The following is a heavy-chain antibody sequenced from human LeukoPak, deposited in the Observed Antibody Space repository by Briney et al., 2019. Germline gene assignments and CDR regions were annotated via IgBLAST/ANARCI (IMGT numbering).Heavy chain of an antibody. Sequence: PGGSLRLSCAASGFTFSDYYMSWIRQAPGKGLEWVSYISSSGSTIYYADSVKGRFTISRDNAKNSLYLQMNSLRAEDTAVYYCAKDDPIPSDYSGSYPGDYWGQGTLVTVSS. D-gene: IGHD1-26*01. CDR1: GFTFSDYY. V-gene: IGHV3-11*01. CDR3: AKDDPIPSDYSGSYPGDY. CDR2: ISSSGSTI. J-gene: IGHJ4*02.